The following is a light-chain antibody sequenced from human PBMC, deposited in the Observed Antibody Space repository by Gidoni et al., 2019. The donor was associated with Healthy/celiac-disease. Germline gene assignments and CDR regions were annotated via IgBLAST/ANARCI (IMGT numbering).Light chain of an antibody. CDR1: QSVSSSY. CDR3: QQYGSSPRT. V-gene: IGKV3-20*01. J-gene: IGKJ1*01. Sequence: IGLTQSPGTMSLSPGERATLSCRASQSVSSSYLAWYQQTPGPAPRLLIYGASSRATGIPDRFSGSASGTDFTLTISILEPEDFAVYYCQQYGSSPRTFGQGTKVEIK. CDR2: GAS.